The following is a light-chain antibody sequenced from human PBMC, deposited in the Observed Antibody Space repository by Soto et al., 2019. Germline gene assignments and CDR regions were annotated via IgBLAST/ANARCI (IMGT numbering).Light chain of an antibody. CDR2: GAS. V-gene: IGKV1-9*01. J-gene: IGKJ3*01. CDR1: QDVSRY. CDR3: QQLQRTPFT. Sequence: QLTQSPSSLSASVGDRVTITCRASQDVSRYLAWYQQKAGKAPKLLIHGASTLQSGVPSRFSGFGSGTEFTLTISSLQPEDFATYHCQQLQRTPFTFGPGTTVDV.